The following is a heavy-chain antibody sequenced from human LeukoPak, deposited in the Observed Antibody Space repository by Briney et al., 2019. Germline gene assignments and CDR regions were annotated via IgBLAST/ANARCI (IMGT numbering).Heavy chain of an antibody. J-gene: IGHJ3*02. V-gene: IGHV3-48*03. CDR2: ISSSGSNI. CDR1: GFTFSSYE. Sequence: PGGSLRLSWAPYGFTFSSYEMNWVRQAPGKGLEWVSYISSSGSNIYYADSVKGRFTIYRDNAKNSLYLQMNSLRAEDTAVYYCARVCSSGRLIWGQGTMVTVSS. CDR3: ARVCSSGRLI. D-gene: IGHD6-19*01.